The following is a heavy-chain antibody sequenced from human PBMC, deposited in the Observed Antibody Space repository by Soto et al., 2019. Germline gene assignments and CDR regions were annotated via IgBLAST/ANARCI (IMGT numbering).Heavy chain of an antibody. CDR1: GFTLSNYG. CDR2: IYSGGNT. J-gene: IGHJ4*02. D-gene: IGHD6-19*01. V-gene: IGHV3-NL1*01. CDR3: ASGWYFDY. Sequence: GGSLRLSCAASGFTLSNYGMHWVRQAPGKGLEWVAVIYSGGNTYYADSVKGRFAISRDTSKNTLYLQMDSLRAEDTGVYYCASGWYFDYWGQGTLVTVSS.